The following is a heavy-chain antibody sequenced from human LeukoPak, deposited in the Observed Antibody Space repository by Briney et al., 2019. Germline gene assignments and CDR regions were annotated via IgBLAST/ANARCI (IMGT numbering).Heavy chain of an antibody. V-gene: IGHV3-30*18. CDR2: ISYDGSNK. J-gene: IGHJ4*02. CDR1: GFTFSSYS. D-gene: IGHD3-3*01. CDR3: VKDAEWHYLFDY. Sequence: GGSLRLSCAASGFTFSSYSMNWVRQAPGKGLEWVSFISYDGSNKYYEDSVKGRFTISRDNSKNTLFLQMDSLRPEDAAVYYCVKDAEWHYLFDYWGQGALVTVSS.